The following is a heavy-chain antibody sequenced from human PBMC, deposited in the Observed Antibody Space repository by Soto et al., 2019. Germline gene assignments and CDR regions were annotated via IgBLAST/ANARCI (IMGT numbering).Heavy chain of an antibody. J-gene: IGHJ4*02. V-gene: IGHV1-69*08. Sequence: QVQLVQSGAEVKKPGSSVNVSCKASGGTFSPYTINWVRQAPGQGLEWMGRIITFHGVTNYAQKVQARVTSTADKSTSTAYMELSGLRFEHTAMYYCTRDWEITVSTWSFGGFWGRGTLVTVSS. D-gene: IGHD3-10*01. CDR2: IITFHGVT. CDR1: GGTFSPYT. CDR3: TRDWEITVSTWSFGGF.